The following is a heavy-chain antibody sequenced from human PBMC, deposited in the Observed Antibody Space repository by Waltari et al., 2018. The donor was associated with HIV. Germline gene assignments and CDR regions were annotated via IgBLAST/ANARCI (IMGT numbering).Heavy chain of an antibody. Sequence: QVQLVQSGAEVKQPGASVTVSCTASGYTFSGHYLHWVRQPPGQGLEWLGRIDPDSGLANYAQTFQGRVTMTRAKSIGTVYLKLSGLRSDDTALYYCARMYYGSWFTMADYGLDVWGQGTTVTVSS. D-gene: IGHD3-10*01. CDR3: ARMYYGSWFTMADYGLDV. V-gene: IGHV1-2*06. CDR2: IDPDSGLA. J-gene: IGHJ6*02. CDR1: GYTFSGHY.